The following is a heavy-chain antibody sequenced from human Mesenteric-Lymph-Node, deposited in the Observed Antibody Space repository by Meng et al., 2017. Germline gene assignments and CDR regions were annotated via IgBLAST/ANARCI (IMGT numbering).Heavy chain of an antibody. Sequence: GGSLRLSCAASGFTFSTYAMNWVRQAPGKGLEWVSSISSGSRYIYYADSVKGRFTISRDNAKNSVYLQMNSLRADDTAVYYCARNLTVSGDYWGQGTLVTVSS. V-gene: IGHV3-21*01. CDR1: GFTFSTYA. J-gene: IGHJ4*02. CDR2: ISSGSRYI. CDR3: ARNLTVSGDY. D-gene: IGHD4-17*01.